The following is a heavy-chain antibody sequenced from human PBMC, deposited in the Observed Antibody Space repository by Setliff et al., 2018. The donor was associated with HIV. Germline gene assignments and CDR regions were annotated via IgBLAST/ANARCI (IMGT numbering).Heavy chain of an antibody. CDR1: GFTFSNYG. CDR3: AKDKGGYNWNYFDY. CDR2: IRFDGGDK. Sequence: GGSLRLSCAASGFTFSNYGMHWIRQAPDKGLEWVAFIRFDGGDKFYVDSVKGRFTISRDNSENTLYLQMDGLRAEDTAVYYCAKDKGGYNWNYFDYWGPGTQVTVSS. D-gene: IGHD1-20*01. J-gene: IGHJ4*02. V-gene: IGHV3-30*02.